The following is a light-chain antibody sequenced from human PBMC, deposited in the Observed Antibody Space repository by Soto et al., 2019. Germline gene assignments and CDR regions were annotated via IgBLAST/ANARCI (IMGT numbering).Light chain of an antibody. V-gene: IGKV2D-29*01. CDR1: HSLLHITGETF. CDR3: MQSTQPPPT. J-gene: IGKJ5*01. CDR2: EVS. Sequence: DVVMTQPPLSLSVAPGQPSSSSCESGHSLLHITGETFPFCYLQKPGQPPQLLIHEVSTPVSGAPDRFSGSGSGTDFTLEISRVETDDVGIYYCMQSTQPPPTFGQGTRLEI.